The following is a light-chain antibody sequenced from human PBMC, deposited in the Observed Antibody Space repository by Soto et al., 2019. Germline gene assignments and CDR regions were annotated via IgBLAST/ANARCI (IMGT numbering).Light chain of an antibody. CDR3: QHYGSSQT. Sequence: TQSPSSLSASVGDRVTITCRASQNISIYLNWYQQKPGQAPRLLIYGASSRATGIPDRFSGGGSGTDFTLTISRLEPEDFAVYYCQHYGSSQTFGQGTKVEIK. CDR2: GAS. CDR1: QNISIY. V-gene: IGKV3-20*01. J-gene: IGKJ1*01.